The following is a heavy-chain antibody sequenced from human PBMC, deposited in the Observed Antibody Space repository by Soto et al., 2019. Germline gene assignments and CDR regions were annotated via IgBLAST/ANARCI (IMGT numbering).Heavy chain of an antibody. Sequence: QVQLAQSGTEVKKPGSSVKISCKASGCTFRNYPINWVRQAPGQGLEWMGSIFPLTDIPDYAQKFQARLTISADKSTSTAYMELSGLTSDDTAMYFCARSTLVVLNYFESWGQGTLVTVSS. V-gene: IGHV1-69*02. J-gene: IGHJ4*02. CDR2: IFPLTDIP. CDR3: ARSTLVVLNYFES. D-gene: IGHD1-1*01. CDR1: GCTFRNYP.